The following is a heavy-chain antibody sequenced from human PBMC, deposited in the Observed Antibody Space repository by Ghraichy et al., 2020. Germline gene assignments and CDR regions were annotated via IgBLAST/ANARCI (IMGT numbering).Heavy chain of an antibody. D-gene: IGHD2-2*01. Sequence: GESLNISCRGFGYSFANYWIRWVRQMPGKGLDWIGVIYAGDSYTTYSPSFEGQVTISADKAIRTAYLHWSSLKSSDTAMYFCVRPAGDDRGRFIDHWGQGTRVIVSS. CDR3: VRPAGDDRGRFIDH. CDR1: GYSFANYW. CDR2: IYAGDSYT. V-gene: IGHV5-51*01. J-gene: IGHJ4*02.